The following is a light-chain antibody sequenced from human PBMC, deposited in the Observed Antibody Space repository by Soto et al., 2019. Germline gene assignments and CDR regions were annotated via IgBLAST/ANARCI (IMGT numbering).Light chain of an antibody. CDR2: LTSDGSH. CDR3: PSWDSGGVV. V-gene: IGLV4-69*01. Sequence: QLVLTQSPSVSASLGDSVKLTCTLSSGHSRYAIAWHQQQPDKGPRYLVKLTSDGSHNKRDGIPDRLTVSSSGAERYLSIARLQAVDEAEYSCPSWDSGGVVFGGGTKLTVL. CDR1: SGHSRYA. J-gene: IGLJ2*01.